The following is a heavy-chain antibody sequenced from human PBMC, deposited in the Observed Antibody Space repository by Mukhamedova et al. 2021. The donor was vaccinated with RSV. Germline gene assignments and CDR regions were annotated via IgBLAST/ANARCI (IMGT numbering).Heavy chain of an antibody. Sequence: GTSAYAEIFQGRLTMTGNTSTGTAYMELNRLTSDDTAVYYCARSQDYGDYGFDHWGQGTLVTVSS. CDR2: GTS. V-gene: IGHV1-8*01. D-gene: IGHD4-17*01. CDR3: ARSQDYGDYGFDH. J-gene: IGHJ4*02.